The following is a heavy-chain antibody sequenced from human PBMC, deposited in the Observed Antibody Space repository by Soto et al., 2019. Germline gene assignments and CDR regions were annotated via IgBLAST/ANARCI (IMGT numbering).Heavy chain of an antibody. Sequence: GGSLRLSCAASGFTFSDHYVDWVRQAPGKGLEWVGRTRNKAHSYTTEYAASVKGRFILSRDNLKNSVSLQMNSLRTEDTAVYYCVRVHSGTYTFDYWGQGTLVTSPQ. D-gene: IGHD1-26*01. CDR3: VRVHSGTYTFDY. CDR1: GFTFSDHY. V-gene: IGHV3-72*01. J-gene: IGHJ4*02. CDR2: TRNKAHSYTT.